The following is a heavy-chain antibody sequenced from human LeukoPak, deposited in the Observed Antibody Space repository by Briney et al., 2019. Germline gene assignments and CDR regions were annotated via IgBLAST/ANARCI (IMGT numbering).Heavy chain of an antibody. CDR3: ARVVDIAAAGNFDY. CDR1: GGTFSSYA. Sequence: SVKVSCKASGGTFSSYAISGVRQAPGQGLEWMGGIIPIFGTANYAQKFQGRVTITADESTSTAYMELSSLRSEDTAVYYCARVVDIAAAGNFDYWGQGTLVTVSS. D-gene: IGHD6-13*01. J-gene: IGHJ4*02. V-gene: IGHV1-69*01. CDR2: IIPIFGTA.